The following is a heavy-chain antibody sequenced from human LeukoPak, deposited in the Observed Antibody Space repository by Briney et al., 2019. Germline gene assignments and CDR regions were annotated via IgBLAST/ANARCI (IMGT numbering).Heavy chain of an antibody. V-gene: IGHV4-38-2*01. CDR3: ARAGYSGYGTPLEYDY. J-gene: IGHJ4*02. D-gene: IGHD5-12*01. CDR2: IYHSGST. CDR1: GYSISSGYY. Sequence: SETLSLTCAVSGYSISSGYYWGWIRQPPGKGLEWIGSIYHSGSTYYNPSLKSRVTISVDTSKNQFSLKLSSVTAADTAVYYCARAGYSGYGTPLEYDYWGQGTLVTVSS.